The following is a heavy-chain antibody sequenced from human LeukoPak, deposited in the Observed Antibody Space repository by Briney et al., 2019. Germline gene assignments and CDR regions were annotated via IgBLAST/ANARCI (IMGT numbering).Heavy chain of an antibody. Sequence: SVKVSCKASGDTFASYSINWVRQAPGQGLEWMGGSIPIFGTANCAQKFQGRVTITTDESSSTAYMELNSLRSDDTAVYYCVDGSGSSFDPWGQGTLVTVSS. CDR3: VDGSGSSFDP. CDR2: SIPIFGTA. V-gene: IGHV1-69*05. CDR1: GDTFASYS. D-gene: IGHD3-10*01. J-gene: IGHJ5*02.